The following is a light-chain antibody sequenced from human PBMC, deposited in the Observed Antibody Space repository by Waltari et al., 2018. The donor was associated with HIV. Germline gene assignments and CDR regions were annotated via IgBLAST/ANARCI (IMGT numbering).Light chain of an antibody. CDR1: SSNVGSDDL. CDR3: CSCPRSGIRYV. CDR2: DVT. J-gene: IGLJ1*01. Sequence: QSALTQPASVSGSPGQSITISCTGTSSNVGSDDLVSWYQQHPGEAPKLTIYDVTKRPSGVPNRFSGSKSGNTASRTISGLQAEDEADYYCCSCPRSGIRYVFGTGTKVTVL. V-gene: IGLV2-23*02.